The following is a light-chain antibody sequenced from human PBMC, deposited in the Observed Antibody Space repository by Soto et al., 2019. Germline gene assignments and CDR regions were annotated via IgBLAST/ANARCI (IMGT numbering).Light chain of an antibody. CDR1: QDIHTN. V-gene: IGKV3-15*01. CDR3: QQYYNWPRT. J-gene: IGKJ5*01. Sequence: IVLPQSNATLYVSPGESSTLCCRAGQDIHTNLAWYRQKPGQAPRLLFYGASTGATGLPARFSGSGSGTEFTLTINSLQAEDCAVYYCQQYYNWPRTFGQGTLLEI. CDR2: GAS.